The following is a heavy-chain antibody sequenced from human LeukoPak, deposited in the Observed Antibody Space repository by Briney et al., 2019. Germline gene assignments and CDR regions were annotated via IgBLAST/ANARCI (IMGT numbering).Heavy chain of an antibody. V-gene: IGHV4-39*01. D-gene: IGHD2-21*01. Sequence: SETLSLTCTVSGGSISSSSFYWGWIRQPPGMGLEWIGSVYYSRSRSTFYNPSLRSRLTISVDTPQNQFSLKLRSVTAADTAVYFCARESFGGASYLDPWGQGTLVTVSS. CDR2: VYYSRSRST. J-gene: IGHJ5*02. CDR1: GGSISSSSFY. CDR3: ARESFGGASYLDP.